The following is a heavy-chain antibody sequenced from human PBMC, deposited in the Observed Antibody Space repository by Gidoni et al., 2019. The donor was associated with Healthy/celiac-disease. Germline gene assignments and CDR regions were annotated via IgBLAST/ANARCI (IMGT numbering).Heavy chain of an antibody. CDR1: GGSFSGYY. V-gene: IGHV4-34*01. CDR3: ARGLKGYCSGGSCYLRFDP. D-gene: IGHD2-15*01. Sequence: QVQLQQWGAGLLKPSETLSLTCAVYGGSFSGYYWSWIRQPPGKGLEWIGEIYHSGSTNYNPSLKSRVTISVDTSKNQFSLKLSSVTAADTAVYYCARGLKGYCSGGSCYLRFDPWGQGTLVTVSS. J-gene: IGHJ5*02. CDR2: IYHSGST.